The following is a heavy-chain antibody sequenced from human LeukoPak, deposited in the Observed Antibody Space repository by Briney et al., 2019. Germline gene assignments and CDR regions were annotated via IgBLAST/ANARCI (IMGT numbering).Heavy chain of an antibody. Sequence: PGGSLRLSCAASGFRFTNYWMSWVRQGPGKGLEWVANIKQDGSEKDYVDSMKGRFTISRDNAKNSVYLQVNSLRAEDTGIHYCARIGYSSSSFDFWGQGSLVTVSS. CDR3: ARIGYSSSSFDF. V-gene: IGHV3-7*01. CDR1: GFRFTNYW. J-gene: IGHJ4*02. CDR2: IKQDGSEK. D-gene: IGHD6-13*01.